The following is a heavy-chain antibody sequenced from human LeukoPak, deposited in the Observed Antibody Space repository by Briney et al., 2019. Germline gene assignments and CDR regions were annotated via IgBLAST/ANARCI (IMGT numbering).Heavy chain of an antibody. D-gene: IGHD1-26*01. J-gene: IGHJ5*02. CDR2: ISAYNGNT. Sequence: ASVKVSCKASGYTFTSYGISWVRQAPGQGLEWMGWISAYNGNTNYAQKLQGRVTMTTDTSTSTAYMELKSLRSDDTAVYYCAVEGDTRNWFDPWGQGTLVTVSS. V-gene: IGHV1-18*01. CDR1: GYTFTSYG. CDR3: AVEGDTRNWFDP.